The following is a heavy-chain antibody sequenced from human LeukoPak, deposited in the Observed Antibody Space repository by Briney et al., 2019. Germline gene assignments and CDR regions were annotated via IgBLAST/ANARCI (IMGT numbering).Heavy chain of an antibody. CDR3: ARGVYCSRTSCYCDY. V-gene: IGHV4-34*01. J-gene: IGHJ4*02. Sequence: SETLSLTCAVYGGSFSGYYWSWIRQPPGKGLEWIGEINHSGSTNYNPSLKSRVTISVDTSKNQFSLKLSSVTAADTAVYYCARGVYCSRTSCYCDYWGQGTLVTVSS. CDR1: GGSFSGYY. D-gene: IGHD2-2*01. CDR2: INHSGST.